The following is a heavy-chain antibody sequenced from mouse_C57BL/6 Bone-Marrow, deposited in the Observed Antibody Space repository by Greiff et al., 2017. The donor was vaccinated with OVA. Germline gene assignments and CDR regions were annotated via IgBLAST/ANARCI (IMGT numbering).Heavy chain of an antibody. CDR2: ISDGGSYT. V-gene: IGHV5-4*01. CDR3: ARDRPSTGMDY. J-gene: IGHJ4*01. Sequence: EVQLVESGGGLVKPGGSLKLSCAASGFTFSSYAMSWVRQTPEKRLEWVATISDGGSYTYYPDNVKGRFTIFRDNAKNNLYLQMSHLKSEDTAMYYCARDRPSTGMDYWGQGTSVTVSS. CDR1: GFTFSSYA. D-gene: IGHD1-1*01.